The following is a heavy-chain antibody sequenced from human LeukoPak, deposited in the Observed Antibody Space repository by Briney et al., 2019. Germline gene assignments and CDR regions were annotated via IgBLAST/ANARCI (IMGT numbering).Heavy chain of an antibody. CDR2: ISGSGGST. V-gene: IGHV3-23*01. CDR1: GFTLSSYA. J-gene: IGHJ4*02. CDR3: AKDLGWFGEPRTQDRFDY. D-gene: IGHD3-10*01. Sequence: GGSLRLSCAASGFTLSSYAMSWVRQAPGKGLEWVSAISGSGGSTYYADSVKGRFTISRDNSKNTLYLQMNRLRAEDTAVYYCAKDLGWFGEPRTQDRFDYWGQGTLVTVSS.